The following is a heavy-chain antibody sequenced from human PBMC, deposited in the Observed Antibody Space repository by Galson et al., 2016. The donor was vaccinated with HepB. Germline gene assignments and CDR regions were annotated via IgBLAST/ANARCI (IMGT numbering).Heavy chain of an antibody. D-gene: IGHD6-13*01. CDR3: AKGDGSSWYLGFDY. V-gene: IGHV3-11*06. J-gene: IGHJ4*02. Sequence: VKGRITISRDNANNSLYLQMDSLTPEDTAVYFCAKGDGSSWYLGFDYWGQGTLVTVSS.